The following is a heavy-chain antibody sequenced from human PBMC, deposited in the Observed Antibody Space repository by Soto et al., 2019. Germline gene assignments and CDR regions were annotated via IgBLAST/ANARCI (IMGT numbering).Heavy chain of an antibody. CDR2: MNPNSGNT. CDR1: GYTFTSYD. V-gene: IGHV1-8*01. J-gene: IGHJ5*02. Sequence: ASVKVSCKASGYTFTSYDINWVRQATGQGLEWMGWMNPNSGNTGYAQKFQGRVTMTRDTSISTAYMELSSLRSEDTAVYYCARGYYDSSGYYYVDWFDPWGQGTLVTVSS. D-gene: IGHD3-22*01. CDR3: ARGYYDSSGYYYVDWFDP.